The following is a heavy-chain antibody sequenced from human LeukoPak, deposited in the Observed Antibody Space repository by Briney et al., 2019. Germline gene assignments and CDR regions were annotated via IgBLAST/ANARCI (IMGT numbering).Heavy chain of an antibody. J-gene: IGHJ4*02. CDR2: ISGSGTTT. D-gene: IGHD3-10*01. CDR1: GFTVSNNY. CDR3: AKDRQGFYGSGTYFDY. V-gene: IGHV3-23*01. Sequence: GGALRLSCAASGFTVSNNYMSWVRQAPGKGLEWVSSISGSGTTTYYADSVEGRFTVSRDSSSNTLYLQMNSLRAEDTAVYYCAKDRQGFYGSGTYFDYWGQGTLVTVSS.